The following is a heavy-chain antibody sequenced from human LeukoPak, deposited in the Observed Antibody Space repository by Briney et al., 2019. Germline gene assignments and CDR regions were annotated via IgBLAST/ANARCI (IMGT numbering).Heavy chain of an antibody. CDR1: GFTFTSYY. CDR2: INPSGDTT. Sequence: GASVKVSCKASGFTFTSYYMHWVRQAPGQGLEWMGVINPSGDTTSYAQKFQGRVTMTRDTSTNTVYMELSSLRSEDTAVYYCARDPAAAGQAPFDCWGQGTLVTVSS. V-gene: IGHV1-46*01. D-gene: IGHD6-13*01. CDR3: ARDPAAAGQAPFDC. J-gene: IGHJ4*02.